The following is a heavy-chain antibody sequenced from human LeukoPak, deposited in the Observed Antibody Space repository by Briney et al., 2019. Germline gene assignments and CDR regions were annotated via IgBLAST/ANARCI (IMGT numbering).Heavy chain of an antibody. J-gene: IGHJ4*02. Sequence: PGGSLRLSCAASGFTFSSYEMNWVRQTLAKGLEWVSYISSSGSTIYYADSVKGRFTISRDNAKNTLYLQMNSLRAEDTAVYYCVRDWGYDSSGYWQKYFDTWGQGTLVTVSS. CDR2: ISSSGSTI. D-gene: IGHD3-22*01. V-gene: IGHV3-48*03. CDR3: VRDWGYDSSGYWQKYFDT. CDR1: GFTFSSYE.